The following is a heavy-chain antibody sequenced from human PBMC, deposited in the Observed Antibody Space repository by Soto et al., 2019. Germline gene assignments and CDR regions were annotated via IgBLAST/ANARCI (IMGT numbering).Heavy chain of an antibody. D-gene: IGHD3-10*01. J-gene: IGHJ4*02. CDR3: TGDYGSGSYRFDF. V-gene: IGHV4-59*01. CDR2: IYYSGRT. CDR1: GDSISSYS. Sequence: SETLSLTCTVSGDSISSYSWSWIRQFPGKGLEWIGYIYYSGRTVYNPSVKGRLTISLDTSKSQFSLKLTSVTAADTAVYYCTGDYGSGSYRFDFWGQGTVVTVSS.